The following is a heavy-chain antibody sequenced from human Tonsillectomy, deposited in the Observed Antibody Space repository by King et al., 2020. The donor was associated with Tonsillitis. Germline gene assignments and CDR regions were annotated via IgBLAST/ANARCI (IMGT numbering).Heavy chain of an antibody. Sequence: QLQESGPRLVKPSETLSLTCTVSGGSISSTNYCWGWIRQPLGKGLEWTGSICYSGSTYYNPSLKSRVSISEDTSKNQFSLKLSSVTAADTAVYYCARALGAGIWFDPWGQGTLVTVSS. J-gene: IGHJ5*02. V-gene: IGHV4-39*07. CDR1: GGSISSTNYC. CDR3: ARALGAGIWFDP. D-gene: IGHD3-10*01. CDR2: ICYSGST.